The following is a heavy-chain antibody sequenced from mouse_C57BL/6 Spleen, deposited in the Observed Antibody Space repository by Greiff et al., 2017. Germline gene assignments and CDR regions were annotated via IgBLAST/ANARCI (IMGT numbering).Heavy chain of an antibody. Sequence: QVQLKQPGTELVKPGASVKLSCKASGYTFTSYWMHWVKQRPGQGLEWIGNINPSNGGTNYNEKFKSKATLTVDKSSSTAYMQLSSLTSEDSAVYYCARDGSSYSWFAYWGQGTLVTVSA. D-gene: IGHD1-1*01. CDR1: GYTFTSYW. V-gene: IGHV1-53*01. J-gene: IGHJ3*01. CDR2: INPSNGGT. CDR3: ARDGSSYSWFAY.